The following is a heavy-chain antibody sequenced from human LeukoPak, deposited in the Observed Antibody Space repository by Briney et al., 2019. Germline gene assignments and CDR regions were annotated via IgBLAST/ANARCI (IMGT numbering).Heavy chain of an antibody. CDR3: ARIIFCSSTSCYGYYFDY. V-gene: IGHV4-30-4*08. Sequence: KPSETLSLTCTVSGGSISSGDYYWSWIRQPPGKGLEWIGYIYYSGSTYYNPSLKSRVTISVDTSKNPFSLKLSSVTAADTAVYYCARIIFCSSTSCYGYYFDYWGQGTLVTVSS. CDR2: IYYSGST. D-gene: IGHD2-2*01. CDR1: GGSISSGDYY. J-gene: IGHJ4*02.